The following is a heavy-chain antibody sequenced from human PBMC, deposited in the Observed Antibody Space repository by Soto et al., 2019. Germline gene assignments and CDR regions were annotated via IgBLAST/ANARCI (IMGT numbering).Heavy chain of an antibody. V-gene: IGHV1-18*01. Sequence: QVQLVQSGDEVKKPGASVKVSCKASGYIFVNYGIAWVRQAPGQGLEWMGWISPYTGNTHSATKVQGRLTMTTDTSTSTAYMDLGSRTSDDTAVYYCGMVDNYVTPTPQDGWGQGTTVTVSS. D-gene: IGHD3-16*01. CDR1: GYIFVNYG. CDR2: ISPYTGNT. CDR3: GMVDNYVTPTPQDG. J-gene: IGHJ6*02.